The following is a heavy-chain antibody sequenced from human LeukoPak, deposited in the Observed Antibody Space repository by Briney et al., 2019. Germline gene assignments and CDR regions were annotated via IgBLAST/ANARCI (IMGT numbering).Heavy chain of an antibody. CDR1: GYTFTSYG. CDR2: ISAYNGNT. CDR3: ARLPGVSIAAADYYFDL. J-gene: IGHJ4*02. Sequence: ASVKVSCKASGYTFTSYGISWVRQAPGQGLEWMGWISAYNGNTNYAQKLQGRVTMTTDTSTSTAYMELRSLRSDDTAVYYCARLPGVSIAAADYYFDLWGQGTLSPSPQ. V-gene: IGHV1-18*01. D-gene: IGHD6-13*01.